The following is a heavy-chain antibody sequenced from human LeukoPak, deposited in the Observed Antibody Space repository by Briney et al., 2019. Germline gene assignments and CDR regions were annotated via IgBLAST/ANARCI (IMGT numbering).Heavy chain of an antibody. CDR1: GGSISSGGYY. CDR3: ATGGYDFWSGYYTFDY. CDR2: IYHSGST. J-gene: IGHJ4*02. V-gene: IGHV4-30-2*01. D-gene: IGHD3-3*01. Sequence: PSETLSLTCAVSGGSISSGGYYWSWIRQPPGKGLEWIGYIYHSGSTYYNPSLKSRVTISVDTSKNQFSLKLSSVTAADTAVYYCATGGYDFWSGYYTFDYWGQGTLVTVSS.